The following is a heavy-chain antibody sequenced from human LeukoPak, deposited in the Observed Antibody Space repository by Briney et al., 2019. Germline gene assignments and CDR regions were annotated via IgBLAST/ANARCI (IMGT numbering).Heavy chain of an antibody. CDR1: GGSISSSNW. D-gene: IGHD3-22*01. CDR2: IYHSGST. J-gene: IGHJ4*02. CDR3: ARGGNYYDSSGYNPSFDY. V-gene: IGHV4-4*02. Sequence: SGTLSLTCAVSGGSISSSNWWSWVRQPPGKGLEWIGEIYHSGSTNYNPSLKSRVTISVDKSKNQFSLKLSSVTAADTAVYYCARGGNYYDSSGYNPSFDYWGQGTLVTVSS.